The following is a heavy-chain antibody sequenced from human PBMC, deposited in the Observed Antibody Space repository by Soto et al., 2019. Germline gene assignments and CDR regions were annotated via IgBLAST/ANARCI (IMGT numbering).Heavy chain of an antibody. J-gene: IGHJ3*01. CDR2: IGNSNNPT. CDR3: AREEGYCNGGPCYRGAFDF. D-gene: IGHD2-15*01. CDR1: GFTFSYYS. V-gene: IGHV3-21*02. Sequence: EVQLVESGGGLVKPGGSPRLSCAASGFTFSYYSMLWVRHAPGKGLEWLAFIGNSNNPTFYADSVRGRFTNSRDNPKNSVYLQKNSLREEDTAVYFCAREEGYCNGGPCYRGAFDFWGQGTIVTVSS.